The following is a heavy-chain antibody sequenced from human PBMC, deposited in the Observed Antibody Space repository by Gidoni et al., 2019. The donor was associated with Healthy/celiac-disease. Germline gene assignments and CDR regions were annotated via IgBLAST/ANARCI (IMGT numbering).Heavy chain of an antibody. V-gene: IGHV3-33*01. D-gene: IGHD3-3*02. CDR1: VSTFSCYG. CDR3: ARDHSRESIGYFGN. J-gene: IGHJ4*02. Sequence: QVQLVESGGGVVPPVRSLRISCDASVSTFSCYGLHWVRQAPGKGLWCVAVIWYDGSNKYYADSVKGRFTISRDNSRNTLYLQMNSLRAEDTAVYYCARDHSRESIGYFGNWGQGTLVTVSS. CDR2: IWYDGSNK.